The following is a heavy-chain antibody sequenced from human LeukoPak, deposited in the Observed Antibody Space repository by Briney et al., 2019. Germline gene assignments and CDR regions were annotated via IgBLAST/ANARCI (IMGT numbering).Heavy chain of an antibody. D-gene: IGHD4-11*01. CDR3: ARDLPFNYPNFDY. Sequence: PGGSLRLSCAPSGFTFSRHGMHWVRQAPGKGLEWVSSISSSSSYIYYADSVKGRFTISRDNAKNSLYLQMNSLRAEDTAVYYCARDLPFNYPNFDYWGQGTLVTVSS. V-gene: IGHV3-21*01. J-gene: IGHJ4*02. CDR2: ISSSSSYI. CDR1: GFTFSRHG.